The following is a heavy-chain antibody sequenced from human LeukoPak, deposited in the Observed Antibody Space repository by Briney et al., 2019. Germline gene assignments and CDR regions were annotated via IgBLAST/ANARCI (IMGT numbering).Heavy chain of an antibody. D-gene: IGHD6-19*01. CDR3: AKASGAGYSSGNDFDY. V-gene: IGHV3-9*01. CDR1: GLTFDDYS. J-gene: IGHJ4*02. CDR2: SSWNRGSI. Sequence: GVSLRLSCPASGLTFDDYSMHWVRQAAGKGLDGVSGSSWNRGSIGYADSVKGRFTISRNNAKNSLYLQMNSLRAEDPALYSCAKASGAGYSSGNDFDYWGQGTLVTVSS.